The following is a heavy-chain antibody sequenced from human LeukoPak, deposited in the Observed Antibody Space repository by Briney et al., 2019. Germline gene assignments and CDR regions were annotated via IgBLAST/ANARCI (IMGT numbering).Heavy chain of an antibody. CDR2: ISSSSSYI. J-gene: IGHJ4*02. CDR3: ARVDYSSGWYGFDY. CDR1: GFTFSSYS. Sequence: GGSLRLSCAASGFTFSSYSMNWVRQAPGKGLGWVSSISSSSSYIYYADSVKGRFTISRDNAKNSLYLQMNSLRAEDTAVYYCARVDYSSGWYGFDYWGQGTLVTVSS. D-gene: IGHD6-19*01. V-gene: IGHV3-21*01.